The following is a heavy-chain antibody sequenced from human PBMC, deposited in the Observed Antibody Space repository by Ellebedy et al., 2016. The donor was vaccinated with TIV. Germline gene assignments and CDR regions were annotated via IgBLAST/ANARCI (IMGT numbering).Heavy chain of an antibody. CDR1: GGSIDRYF. J-gene: IGHJ4*02. D-gene: IGHD2-21*02. V-gene: IGHV4-59*01. CDR2: VFSSGYT. CDR3: ARGYDNTGFYDCPYDH. Sequence: MPSETLSLTCSVSGGSIDRYFWTWIRQSPEKGLEWIGYVFSSGYTNYNPSLESRVTISIDTSKGQFSLRLTSVTAADTAVYYCARGYDNTGFYDCPYDHWGQGTLVTVSS.